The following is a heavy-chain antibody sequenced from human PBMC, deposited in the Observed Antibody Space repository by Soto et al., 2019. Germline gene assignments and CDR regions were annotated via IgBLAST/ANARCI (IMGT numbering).Heavy chain of an antibody. J-gene: IGHJ4*02. CDR1: GDSITASYSN. Sequence: SETLSLTGTVSGDSITASYSNWAWIRQPPGKGLEWIGTFYYSGTTSQNPPLRSRITISGDTSRNQFSLNLRSVTAADSGVYYCAKLVRDDVRRRDLDHLGQGTLVTVSS. D-gene: IGHD3-10*02. CDR3: AKLVRDDVRRRDLDH. CDR2: FYYSGTT. V-gene: IGHV4-39*01.